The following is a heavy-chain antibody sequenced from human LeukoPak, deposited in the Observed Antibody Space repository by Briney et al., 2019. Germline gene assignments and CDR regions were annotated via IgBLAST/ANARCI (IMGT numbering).Heavy chain of an antibody. J-gene: IGHJ4*02. V-gene: IGHV3-23*01. D-gene: IGHD3-10*01. CDR3: AKVTYGSGTYGAFDS. CDR2: ISGSGDYT. CDR1: GFTFSSYG. Sequence: GGTLRLSCAASGFTFSSYGMSWVRQAPGKGLEWVSTISGSGDYTYYADSVKGRFTISRDNSKNTLYLQMNSLRAEDTAVYYCAKVTYGSGTYGAFDSWGQGTLVTVSS.